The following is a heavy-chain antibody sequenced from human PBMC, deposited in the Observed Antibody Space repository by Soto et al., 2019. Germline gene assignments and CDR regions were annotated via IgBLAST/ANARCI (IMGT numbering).Heavy chain of an antibody. CDR1: GGSISAIRYC. CDR3: ARHKSGSDWLDP. Sequence: SETLSLTCTVSGGSISAIRYCCVWIRQPPGKGLQWIGCMFYSGATYYNPSLKNRVTLSVDTSNNEFSLKLVSVTAPDTAVYYCARHKSGSDWLDPWGQGTLVTVS. V-gene: IGHV4-39*01. J-gene: IGHJ5*02. D-gene: IGHD2-15*01. CDR2: MFYSGAT.